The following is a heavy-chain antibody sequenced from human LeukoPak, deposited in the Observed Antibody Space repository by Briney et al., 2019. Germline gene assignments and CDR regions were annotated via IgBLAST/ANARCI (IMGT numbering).Heavy chain of an antibody. CDR3: AREGTNDAFDI. V-gene: IGHV3-7*01. CDR1: GFTFSSYW. J-gene: IGHJ3*02. CDR2: IKQDGSEK. Sequence: TGGSLRLPCAASGFTFSSYWMSWVRQAPGKGLEWVANIKQDGSEKYCVDSVKGRFTISRNNAKNSLYLQMNSLRAEDTAVYYCAREGTNDAFDIWGQGTMVTVYS.